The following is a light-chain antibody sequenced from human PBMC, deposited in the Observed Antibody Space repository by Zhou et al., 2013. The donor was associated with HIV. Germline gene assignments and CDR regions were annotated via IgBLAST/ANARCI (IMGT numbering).Light chain of an antibody. CDR1: QSINKY. CDR3: QQSYTTPWT. V-gene: IGKV1-39*01. J-gene: IGKJ1*01. CDR2: AAS. Sequence: IQMTQSPSSLSASVGDRVTITCRASQSINKYLNWYQQKPGKAPKLLIYAASSLQSGVPSRFSGSGSGTHFTLTIRSLQPEDLATYYCQQSYTTPWTFGQGTRLE.